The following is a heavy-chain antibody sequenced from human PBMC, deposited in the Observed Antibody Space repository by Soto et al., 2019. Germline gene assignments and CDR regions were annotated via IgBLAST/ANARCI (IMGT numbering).Heavy chain of an antibody. CDR3: AGGQLGFGVHYYYYGMDV. J-gene: IGHJ6*02. D-gene: IGHD3-10*01. CDR2: ISSSSSYT. CDR1: GFTFSNYY. V-gene: IGHV3-11*05. Sequence: QVQLVESGGGLVKPGGSLRLSCAASGFTFSNYYMSWIRQAPGKGLEWVSYISSSSSYTNYADSVKGRFTISRDNAKNPLYLQMNRLRAEDTAVYYCAGGQLGFGVHYYYYGMDVWGQGTTVTVSS.